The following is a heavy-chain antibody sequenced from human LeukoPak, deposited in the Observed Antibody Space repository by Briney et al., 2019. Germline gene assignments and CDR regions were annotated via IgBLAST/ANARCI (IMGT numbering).Heavy chain of an antibody. V-gene: IGHV4-39*01. J-gene: IGHJ4*02. D-gene: IGHD1-14*01. CDR1: GGSISSSSYY. Sequence: PSETLFLTCTVSGGSISSSSYYWGWIRQPPGKGLEWIGNIYYSGTTYFNASLKSRVTISVDTSKNQFSLKLTSVTAADTAVYYCARIAYNRVYYFDYWGQGTLVTVSS. CDR2: IYYSGTT. CDR3: ARIAYNRVYYFDY.